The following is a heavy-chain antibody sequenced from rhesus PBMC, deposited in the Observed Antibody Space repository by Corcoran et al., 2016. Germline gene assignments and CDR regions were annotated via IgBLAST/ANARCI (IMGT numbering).Heavy chain of an antibody. V-gene: IGHV4S10*01. CDR1: GGSTSDRYR. CDR2: IYGSMHRH. Sequence: QVQLQESGPGVVKPSETLSLTCAVSGGSTSDRYRWSWTRPPPRPGPECIGCIYGSMHRHNHTPARSSRVNIVEDASKNQFSLQLSSVTAADTAVYYCARWASGWYGPQQLVADYGGQGVLVTVSS. CDR3: ARWASGWYGPQQLVADY. D-gene: IGHD6-31*01. J-gene: IGHJ4*01.